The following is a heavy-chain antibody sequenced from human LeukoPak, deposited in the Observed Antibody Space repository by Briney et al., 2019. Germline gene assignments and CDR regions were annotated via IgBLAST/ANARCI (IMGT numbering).Heavy chain of an antibody. CDR2: ISNSGSTI. Sequence: GGSLRLSCAASGFTFSNYEMNWVRQTPGKGLEWVSYISNSGSTIYYAESVKGRFTISRDNAKNSLYLQMNSLRAEDTAVYYCAGTVAFDYWGQGTLVTVSS. V-gene: IGHV3-48*03. J-gene: IGHJ4*02. D-gene: IGHD4-23*01. CDR1: GFTFSNYE. CDR3: AGTVAFDY.